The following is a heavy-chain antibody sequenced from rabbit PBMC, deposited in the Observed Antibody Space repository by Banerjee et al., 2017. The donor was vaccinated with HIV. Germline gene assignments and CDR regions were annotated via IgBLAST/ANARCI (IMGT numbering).Heavy chain of an antibody. Sequence: QEQLEESGGGLVKPGRSLTLTCTASGFSFSDKYVMCWVRQAPGKGLEWIGCINTSSGNTVYASWAKGRFTISKTSSTTVTLQLNSLTAADTATYFCARISGWGGDLWGQGTLVTVS. J-gene: IGHJ4*01. V-gene: IGHV1S45*01. CDR1: GFSFSDKYV. CDR2: INTSSGNT. D-gene: IGHD4-1*01. CDR3: ARISGWGGDL.